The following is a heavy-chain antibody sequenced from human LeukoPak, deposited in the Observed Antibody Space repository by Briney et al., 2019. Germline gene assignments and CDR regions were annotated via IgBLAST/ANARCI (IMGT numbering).Heavy chain of an antibody. Sequence: GGSLRLSCAASGFTFSSYSMNWVRQAPGKGLEWVSYISSSSSTIYYADSVKGRFALSRDNAKNSLYLQMNSLRAEDTAVYYCARDSDSWYFDYWGQGTLVTVSS. D-gene: IGHD6-13*01. V-gene: IGHV3-48*01. J-gene: IGHJ4*02. CDR3: ARDSDSWYFDY. CDR2: ISSSSSTI. CDR1: GFTFSSYS.